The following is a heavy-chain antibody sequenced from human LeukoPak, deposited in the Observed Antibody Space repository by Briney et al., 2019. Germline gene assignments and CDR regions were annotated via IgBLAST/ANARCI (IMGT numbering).Heavy chain of an antibody. J-gene: IGHJ4*02. Sequence: GGSLRLSCTASGFTFSGYAMSSVRPAPGERLEWVSGISGSGGSTYYADSVKGLFTISRDNYKKMLYLQMNSLRAEDTAVYFCAKGRYSNSWYYFDYWGQGTLVTVSS. CDR3: AKGRYSNSWYYFDY. CDR1: GFTFSGYA. D-gene: IGHD6-13*01. CDR2: ISGSGGST. V-gene: IGHV3-23*01.